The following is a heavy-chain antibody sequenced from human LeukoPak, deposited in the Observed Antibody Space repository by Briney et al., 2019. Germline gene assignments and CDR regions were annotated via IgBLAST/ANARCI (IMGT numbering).Heavy chain of an antibody. D-gene: IGHD2-8*01. CDR1: GFTFSGYW. Sequence: GGSLRLSCEASGFTFSGYWMTWVRQAPGKGLEWVANIKRDESDKHYVDSVKSRFTISRDNAKNLLYLEMNSLRAEDKAIYYCARDLTPYCTNGVCFDAFDIWGQGTMVTVSP. V-gene: IGHV3-7*01. CDR3: ARDLTPYCTNGVCFDAFDI. CDR2: IKRDESDK. J-gene: IGHJ3*02.